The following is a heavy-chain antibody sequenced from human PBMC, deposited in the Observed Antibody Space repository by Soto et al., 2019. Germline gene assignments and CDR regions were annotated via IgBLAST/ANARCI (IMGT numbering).Heavy chain of an antibody. Sequence: GGSLRLSCAASGFTFSSYAMSWVRQAPGKGLEWVSTFSGSGGSTYHADSVKGRFTISRDNSKNTLYLQMNSLRAEDTAIYYCAKDRITGTTGWFDPWGQGTLVTVPS. J-gene: IGHJ5*02. V-gene: IGHV3-23*01. CDR2: FSGSGGST. CDR3: AKDRITGTTGWFDP. D-gene: IGHD1-7*01. CDR1: GFTFSSYA.